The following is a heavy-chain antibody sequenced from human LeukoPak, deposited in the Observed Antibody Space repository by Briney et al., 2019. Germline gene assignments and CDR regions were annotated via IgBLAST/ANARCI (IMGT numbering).Heavy chain of an antibody. CDR1: GFMFRAYG. J-gene: IGHJ6*02. Sequence: GGSLRLSCAASGFMFRAYGMHWVRQAPGKGLEWLAVTSFDGGNTYYAASVKGRFTISRDNSNNTLDLQMNSLRAEDTAVYYCAKDSSSGSSYYFHGMDVWGQGTTVIVSS. CDR3: AKDSSSGSSYYFHGMDV. V-gene: IGHV3-30*18. CDR2: TSFDGGNT. D-gene: IGHD3-10*01.